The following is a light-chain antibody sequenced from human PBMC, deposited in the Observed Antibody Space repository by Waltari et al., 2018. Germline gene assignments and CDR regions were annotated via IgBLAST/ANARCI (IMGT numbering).Light chain of an antibody. Sequence: WYQQRPGKVPRLIIYDVVKRRSGVSNRFSGSMSGYTATLTISGLQAEDEADYYCCSYTSSDTYVFGSGTTVTVL. J-gene: IGLJ1*01. V-gene: IGLV2-14*03. CDR2: DVV. CDR3: CSYTSSDTYV.